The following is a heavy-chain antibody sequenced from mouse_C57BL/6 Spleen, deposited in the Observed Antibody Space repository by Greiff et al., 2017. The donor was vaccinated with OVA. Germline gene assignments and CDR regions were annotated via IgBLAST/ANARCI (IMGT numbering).Heavy chain of an antibody. CDR1: GYAFSSYW. V-gene: IGHV1-80*01. CDR2: IYPGDGDT. Sequence: QVHVKPSGAELVKPGASVKISCKASGYAFSSYWMNWVKQRPGKGLERIGQIYPGDGDTTYNGKFKGKATLTADKSSSTAYMQLSSLTSEDSAVYFYARGSSFDYWGQGTTLTVSS. J-gene: IGHJ2*01. CDR3: ARGSSFDY. D-gene: IGHD1-1*01.